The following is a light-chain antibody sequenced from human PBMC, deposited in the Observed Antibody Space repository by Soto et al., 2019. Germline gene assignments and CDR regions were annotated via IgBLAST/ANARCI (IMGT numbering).Light chain of an antibody. CDR3: SSYAGSLVV. CDR2: EVS. Sequence: QSALTQPPSASGSPGQSVTISCTGTSSDVGGYNYVSWYQQHPGKAPKLMIYEVSKRPSGVPDRFSGSKSGNTASLTVSGLQEEDEADYYCSSYAGSLVVFGGGTKLTVL. V-gene: IGLV2-8*01. CDR1: SSDVGGYNY. J-gene: IGLJ2*01.